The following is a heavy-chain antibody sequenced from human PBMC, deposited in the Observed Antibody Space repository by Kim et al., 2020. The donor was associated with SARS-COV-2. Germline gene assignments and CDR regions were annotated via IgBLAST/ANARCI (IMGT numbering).Heavy chain of an antibody. CDR3: ARPPIKPGFKDYYYYGMDV. Sequence: GGSLRLSCAASGFTFSSYSMNWVRQAPGKGLEGVSSISSSSSYIYYADSVKGRFTISRDNAKNSLYLQMNSLRAEDTAVYYCARPPIKPGFKDYYYYGMDVWGQGTTVTVSS. V-gene: IGHV3-21*01. D-gene: IGHD3-3*01. CDR2: ISSSSSYI. J-gene: IGHJ6*02. CDR1: GFTFSSYS.